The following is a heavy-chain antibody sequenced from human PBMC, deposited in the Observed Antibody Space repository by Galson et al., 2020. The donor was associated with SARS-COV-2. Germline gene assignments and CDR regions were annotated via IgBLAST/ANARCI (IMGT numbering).Heavy chain of an antibody. Sequence: GGSLRLSCAASGFSFGSYGMHWVRQAPGKRLEWMALISFDGNTKYYADSVKGRFTISRDNSKNTLYLQVDSLRTEDTAVYYCAKDRVTIFGVIPLTVDSWGQGTLVTVSS. CDR1: GFSFGSYG. CDR2: ISFDGNTK. CDR3: AKDRVTIFGVIPLTVDS. V-gene: IGHV3-30*18. D-gene: IGHD3-3*01. J-gene: IGHJ5*01.